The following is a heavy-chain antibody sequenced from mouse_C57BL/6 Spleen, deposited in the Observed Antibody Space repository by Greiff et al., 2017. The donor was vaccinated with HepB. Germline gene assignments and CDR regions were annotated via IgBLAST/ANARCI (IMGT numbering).Heavy chain of an antibody. CDR2: ISDGGSYT. CDR3: ARDGGDYCSSYSYAMDY. D-gene: IGHD1-1*01. CDR1: GFTFSSYA. J-gene: IGHJ4*01. V-gene: IGHV5-4*03. Sequence: DVRLVESGGGLVKPGGSLKLSCAASGFTFSSYAMSWVRQTPEKRLEWVATISDGGSYTYYPDNVKGRFTISRDNAKNNLYLQMRHLKSEDTAMYYCARDGGDYCSSYSYAMDYWGQGTSVPVSS.